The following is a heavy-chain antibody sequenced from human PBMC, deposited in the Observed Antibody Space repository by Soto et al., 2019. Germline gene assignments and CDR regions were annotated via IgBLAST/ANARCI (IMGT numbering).Heavy chain of an antibody. CDR1: GGTITSYA. J-gene: IGHJ5*01. CDR2: VVPMLNTP. D-gene: IGHD1-7*01. CDR3: ASSALNYGGPLIWLDP. Sequence: QVQVVQSVAEGRKPGSSLKVSCKASGGTITSYAVKWVRQAPGQGLEWRGVVVPMLNTPKYAQRFQGRVTISADASTTTAFMELSSPRSEDTAVYYCASSALNYGGPLIWLDPWGQGTLVSVSS. V-gene: IGHV1-69*01.